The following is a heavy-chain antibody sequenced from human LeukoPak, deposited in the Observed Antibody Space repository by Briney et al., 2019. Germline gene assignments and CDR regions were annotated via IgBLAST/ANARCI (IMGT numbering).Heavy chain of an antibody. D-gene: IGHD2-21*02. Sequence: NPSETLSLTCAVYGGSFSAYYWSWIRQPPGKGLEWIGEINHSGSTNYNPSLKSRVTISVDTSKKQFSLKLSSVTAADTAVCYCARMTVVVTAITYYYYGMDVWGHGTTVTVSS. CDR1: GGSFSAYY. CDR2: INHSGST. J-gene: IGHJ6*02. V-gene: IGHV4-34*01. CDR3: ARMTVVVTAITYYYYGMDV.